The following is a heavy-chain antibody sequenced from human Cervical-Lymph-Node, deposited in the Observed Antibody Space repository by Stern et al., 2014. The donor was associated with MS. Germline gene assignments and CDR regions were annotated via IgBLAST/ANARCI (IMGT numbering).Heavy chain of an antibody. D-gene: IGHD1-26*01. CDR1: GYTFTNYY. CDR2: INPNSGAT. Sequence: VQLEESGAEVKKPGASVKVSCKASGYTFTNYYMHWVRQAPGQGLEWMGWINPNSGATNYVQRFQGWVSMTRDTSISTAYMEVSRLKSDDTAVYFCARGAFKSGTYYGDHWGQGTLVTVSS. V-gene: IGHV1-2*04. CDR3: ARGAFKSGTYYGDH. J-gene: IGHJ4*02.